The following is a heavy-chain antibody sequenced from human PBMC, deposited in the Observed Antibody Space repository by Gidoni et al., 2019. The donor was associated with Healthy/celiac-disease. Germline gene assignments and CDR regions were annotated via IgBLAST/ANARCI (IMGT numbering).Heavy chain of an antibody. V-gene: IGHV1-69*06. Sequence: QVQLVQSGAEVKKPGSSVKVSCKASGGTFSSYAISWVRQAPGQGLEWMGGILPIFGTANYAQKFQGRIPITADKSPGTAYMELGSLGSEVTAVYYCAREPFLVSGGWGQGTLVTVSS. CDR3: AREPFLVSGG. D-gene: IGHD3-10*01. CDR1: GGTFSSYA. CDR2: ILPIFGTA. J-gene: IGHJ4*02.